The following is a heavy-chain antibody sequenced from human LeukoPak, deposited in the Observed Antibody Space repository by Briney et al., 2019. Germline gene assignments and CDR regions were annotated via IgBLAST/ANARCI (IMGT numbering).Heavy chain of an antibody. D-gene: IGHD6-6*01. CDR3: AKESSDTLGFDY. CDR2: ISYDGSNK. V-gene: IGHV3-30*04. CDR1: GFTFSSYA. Sequence: GGSLRLSCAASGFTFSSYAMHWVRQAPGKGLEWVAVISYDGSNKYYADSVKGRFTISRDNSKNTLYVQMNSLRAEDTAVYYCAKESSDTLGFDYWGQGTLVTVSS. J-gene: IGHJ4*02.